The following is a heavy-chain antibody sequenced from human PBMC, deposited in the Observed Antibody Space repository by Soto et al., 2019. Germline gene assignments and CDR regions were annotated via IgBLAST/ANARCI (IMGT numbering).Heavy chain of an antibody. Sequence: SETLSLTCAVSGGSISSSNWWSWVRQPPGKGLEWIGEIYHSGSTNYNPSLKSRVTISVDKSKNQFSLKLSSVTAADTAVYYCARTWNKVGAAFAVGYFDFWGLGTLVT. V-gene: IGHV4-4*02. J-gene: IGHJ4*02. CDR1: GGSISSSNW. CDR3: ARTWNKVGAAFAVGYFDF. D-gene: IGHD1-26*01. CDR2: IYHSGST.